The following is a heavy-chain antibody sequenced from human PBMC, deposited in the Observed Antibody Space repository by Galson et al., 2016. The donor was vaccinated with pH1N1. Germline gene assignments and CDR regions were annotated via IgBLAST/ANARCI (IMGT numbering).Heavy chain of an antibody. CDR2: IRWDDGN. D-gene: IGHD4-17*01. V-gene: IGHV2-70*01. CDR1: GFSLTTSGMS. J-gene: IGHJ5*01. CDR3: ARFLSGDFVGYLDP. Sequence: PALVKPTQTLTLTCTFPGFSLTTSGMSVTWIRQPPGTALEWLALIRWDDGNYYNTTLKTRLTISKDPAKNQVVLSKTHMDPVHTATYFCARFLSGDFVGYLDPWGQGTRVTFSS.